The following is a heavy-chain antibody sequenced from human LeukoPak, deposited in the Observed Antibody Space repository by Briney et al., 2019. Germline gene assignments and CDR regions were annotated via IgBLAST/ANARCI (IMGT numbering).Heavy chain of an antibody. Sequence: ASVKVSCNTSGYTFTGYYIHWVRQAPGQGLEWLGWTNPNTGDINYAQKFQGRVTTTRDTSISTAYMELSSLRSDDTAVYYCARDVSSVATAAPGHWGVDVWGQGTTVTVSS. CDR2: TNPNTGDI. V-gene: IGHV1-2*02. J-gene: IGHJ6*02. D-gene: IGHD6-13*01. CDR1: GYTFTGYY. CDR3: ARDVSSVATAAPGHWGVDV.